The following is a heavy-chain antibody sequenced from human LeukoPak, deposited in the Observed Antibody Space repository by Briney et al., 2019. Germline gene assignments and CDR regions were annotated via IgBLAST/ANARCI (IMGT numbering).Heavy chain of an antibody. CDR1: GYTFTGYY. J-gene: IGHJ4*02. Sequence: ASVKVSCKASGYTFTGYYMHWVRQAPGQGLEWMGWISGYNGNANYAQKLQGRVTMTTDTSTSTVYMELRSLRSDDTAVYYCARDGHRRYYYDSSDYRFDYWGQGTLVTVSS. CDR2: ISGYNGNA. V-gene: IGHV1-18*04. CDR3: ARDGHRRYYYDSSDYRFDY. D-gene: IGHD3-22*01.